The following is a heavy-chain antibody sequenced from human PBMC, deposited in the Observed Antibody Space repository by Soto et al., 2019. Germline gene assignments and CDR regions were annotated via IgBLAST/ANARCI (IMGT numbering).Heavy chain of an antibody. CDR1: GDSVSSNSAA. CDR3: ARDYARPQFIVYYYYGMDV. CDR2: TYYRSKWYN. V-gene: IGHV6-1*01. Sequence: SQTLSLTCAISGDSVSSNSAAWNWIRQSPSRGLEWLGRTYYRSKWYNDYAVSVKSRITINPETSKNRFSLQLNSVTPEDTAVYYCARDYARPQFIVYYYYGMDVWGQGTTVTVSS. J-gene: IGHJ6*02. D-gene: IGHD2-15*01.